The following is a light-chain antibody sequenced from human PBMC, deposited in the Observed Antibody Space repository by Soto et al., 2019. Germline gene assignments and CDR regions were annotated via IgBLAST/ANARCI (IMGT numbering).Light chain of an antibody. CDR1: SSNIGAGYD. V-gene: IGLV1-40*01. Sequence: QSVLTQPPSVSGAPGQRVTISCTGSSSNIGAGYDVHWYQQLPGTAPKLLIYGNSNRPSGVPDRFSGSKSGTPASLAITGLQAEDEADYYCQSYDSSLSGFYVFGTGTKVT. J-gene: IGLJ1*01. CDR3: QSYDSSLSGFYV. CDR2: GNS.